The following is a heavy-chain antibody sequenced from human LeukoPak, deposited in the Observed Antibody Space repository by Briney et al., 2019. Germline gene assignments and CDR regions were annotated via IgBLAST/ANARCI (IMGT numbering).Heavy chain of an antibody. CDR2: INAGNGNT. Sequence: ASVKVSCKASGYTFTSYAMHWVRQTPGQRLEWMGWINAGNGNTKYSRKFQGRVTITRDTSASTAYMELSSLRSEDTAVYYCARDKIVATITRTFDYWGQGTLVTVSS. V-gene: IGHV1-3*01. CDR1: GYTFTSYA. CDR3: ARDKIVATITRTFDY. J-gene: IGHJ4*02. D-gene: IGHD5-12*01.